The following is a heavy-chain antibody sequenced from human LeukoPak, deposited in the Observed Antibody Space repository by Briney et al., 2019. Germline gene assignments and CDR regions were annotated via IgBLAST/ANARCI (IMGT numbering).Heavy chain of an antibody. Sequence: SETLALTRTVSGGPISSLSYSRGWIRQPPGKGLEWIGSIYYNGSTYYNLSLKRRVTIAVDTSKNQFSLKLSSVTAVDTAVYYRARLYDSSVGYWGQGTLVTVSS. D-gene: IGHD3-22*01. CDR3: ARLYDSSVGY. J-gene: IGHJ4*02. V-gene: IGHV4-39*01. CDR1: GGPISSLSYS. CDR2: IYYNGST.